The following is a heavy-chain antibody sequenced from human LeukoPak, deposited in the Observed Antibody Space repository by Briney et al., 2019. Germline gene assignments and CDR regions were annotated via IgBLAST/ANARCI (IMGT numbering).Heavy chain of an antibody. V-gene: IGHV4-39*07. J-gene: IGHJ4*02. D-gene: IGHD6-13*01. CDR1: GGSISSSSYY. CDR2: IYHSGST. Sequence: PSETLSLTCTVSGGSISSSSYYWGWIRQPPGKGLEWIGEIYHSGSTNYNPSLKSGVTISVDKSKNQFSLKLSSVTAADTAVYYCASATAAGSLDYWGQGTLVTVSS. CDR3: ASATAAGSLDY.